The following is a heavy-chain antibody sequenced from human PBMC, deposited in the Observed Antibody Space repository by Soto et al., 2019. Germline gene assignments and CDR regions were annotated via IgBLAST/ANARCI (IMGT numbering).Heavy chain of an antibody. CDR3: ARDVYDSSCPGGD. CDR2: ISSSGSTI. D-gene: IGHD3-22*01. J-gene: IGHJ4*02. V-gene: IGHV3-48*03. Sequence: EVQLVESGGGLVQPGGSLRLSCAASGFTCSSYEMNWVRQAPGKGLELVSYISSSGSTIYYADSVKGRFTISRDNAKNSLYLKMNSLRAEDTAVYYCARDVYDSSCPGGDWGQGTLVTVSS. CDR1: GFTCSSYE.